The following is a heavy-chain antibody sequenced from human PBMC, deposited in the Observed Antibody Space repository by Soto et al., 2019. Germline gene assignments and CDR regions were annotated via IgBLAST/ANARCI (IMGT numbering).Heavy chain of an antibody. CDR1: GGSFSGYY. CDR2: INHSGST. D-gene: IGHD5-18*01. J-gene: IGHJ4*02. Sequence: SETLSLTCAVYGGSFSGYYWSCIRQPPGKGLEWIGEINHSGSTNYNPSLKSRVTISVDTSKNQFSLKLSSVTAADTAVYYCARGSKSGYSYGYYFDYWGQGTLVTVSS. CDR3: ARGSKSGYSYGYYFDY. V-gene: IGHV4-34*01.